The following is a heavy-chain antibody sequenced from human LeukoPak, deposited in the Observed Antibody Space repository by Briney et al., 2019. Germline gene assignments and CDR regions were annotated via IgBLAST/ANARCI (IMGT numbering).Heavy chain of an antibody. CDR3: ARRFGFWFEP. V-gene: IGHV4-39*01. CDR1: GGSISSSSYY. Sequence: SETLSLTCTVSGGSISSSSYYWGWIRQPPGKGLEWIGSIYYSGSTYYNPSLKSRVTISVDSSKNQFSLKLSSVTAADTAVYYCARRFGFWFEPWGQGTLVTVSS. D-gene: IGHD3-10*01. CDR2: IYYSGST. J-gene: IGHJ5*02.